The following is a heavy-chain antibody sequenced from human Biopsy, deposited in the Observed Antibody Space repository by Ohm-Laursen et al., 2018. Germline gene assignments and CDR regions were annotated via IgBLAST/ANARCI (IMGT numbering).Heavy chain of an antibody. CDR2: IYSSGRT. CDR3: ARDAYGDYDTYY. J-gene: IGHJ6*03. V-gene: IGHV4-4*07. CDR1: GGSISDYF. Sequence: PSDTLSLTCTVSGGSISDYFWSWIRQPADKGLEYIGRIYSSGRTFYNPSLKSRVTMSVATSDNQFSLKLSSVTAADTAVYFCARDAYGDYDTYY. D-gene: IGHD4-17*01.